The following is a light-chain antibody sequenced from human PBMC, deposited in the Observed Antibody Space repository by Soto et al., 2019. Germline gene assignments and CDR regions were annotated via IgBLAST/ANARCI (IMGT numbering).Light chain of an antibody. CDR2: SND. CDR1: SSNIGTNT. CDR3: AAWDDSLNSWV. Sequence: QSVMTQPPSVSGTPGQRVTISCSGSSSNIGTNTVNWYQQLPGTAPKVLIYSNDQRSSGVPDQFSGSKSGTSASLAITGLQSEHEADYYCAAWDDSLNSWVFGGGTKLTVL. J-gene: IGLJ3*02. V-gene: IGLV1-44*01.